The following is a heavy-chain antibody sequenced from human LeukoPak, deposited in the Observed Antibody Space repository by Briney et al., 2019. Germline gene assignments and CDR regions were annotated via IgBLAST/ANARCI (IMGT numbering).Heavy chain of an antibody. D-gene: IGHD3-10*01. Sequence: PGGSLRLSCAASGFTFSSYAMSWVRQAPGKGLEWVSAISGSGGSTYYADSVKGRFTISRDNAKNSLYLQMNSLRAEDTALYYCAKDPSYYGSGSRYNDYWGQGTLVTVSS. V-gene: IGHV3-23*01. CDR1: GFTFSSYA. CDR3: AKDPSYYGSGSRYNDY. CDR2: ISGSGGST. J-gene: IGHJ4*02.